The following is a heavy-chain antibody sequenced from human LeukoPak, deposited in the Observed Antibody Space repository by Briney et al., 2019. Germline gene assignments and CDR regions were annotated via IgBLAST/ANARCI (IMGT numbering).Heavy chain of an antibody. CDR3: ARPHIYDFWSGYSNWFDP. Sequence: PSETLSLTCTVSGGSISSSSYYWGWIRQPPGKGLEWIGSIYYSGSTYYNPSLKSRVTISVDTSKNQFPLKLSSVTAADTAVYYCARPHIYDFWSGYSNWFDPWGQGTLVTVSS. CDR1: GGSISSSSYY. V-gene: IGHV4-39*01. J-gene: IGHJ5*02. D-gene: IGHD3-3*01. CDR2: IYYSGST.